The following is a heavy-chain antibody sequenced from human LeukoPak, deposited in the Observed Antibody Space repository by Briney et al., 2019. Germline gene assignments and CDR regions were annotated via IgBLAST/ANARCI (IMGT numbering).Heavy chain of an antibody. CDR1: GGSISSYY. Sequence: SETLSLTCTVSGGSISSYYWSRIRQPPGKGLEWIAYISDIGSINYNPSLKSRVTISLDTSKNQFSLKLSFVTAADTAVYYCAGHHPRNTVDFWGQGTLVTVSS. CDR2: ISDIGSI. CDR3: AGHHPRNTVDF. D-gene: IGHD2-8*02. J-gene: IGHJ4*02. V-gene: IGHV4-59*08.